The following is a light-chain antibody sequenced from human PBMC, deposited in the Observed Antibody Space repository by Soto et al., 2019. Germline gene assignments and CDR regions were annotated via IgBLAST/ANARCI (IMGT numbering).Light chain of an antibody. CDR3: SSYTSSSTPVV. CDR1: SSDVGYYNY. CDR2: EVS. Sequence: QSALTQPASVSGSPGQSITISCTGTSSDVGYYNYVSWYQQHPGKAPKFMIYEVSNRPSGVSNRFSGSKSGNTASLTISGLQAEDEADYYCSSYTSSSTPVVFGTGTKVTVL. V-gene: IGLV2-14*01. J-gene: IGLJ1*01.